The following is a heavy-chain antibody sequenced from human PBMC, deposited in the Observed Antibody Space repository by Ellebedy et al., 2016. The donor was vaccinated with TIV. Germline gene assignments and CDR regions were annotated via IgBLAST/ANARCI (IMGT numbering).Heavy chain of an antibody. CDR3: MRLGRPGIRLLDYLSP. D-gene: IGHD3-3*01. V-gene: IGHV5-51*01. J-gene: IGHJ5*02. CDR2: IYPDDSYV. Sequence: GESLKISXEASGYTFTNYWIGWVRQTPGRGLEWMGSIYPDDSYVKYGPTFEGHVTISVDKSINTDYLQWSSLEASDTGRYFCMRLGRPGIRLLDYLSPWGQGTAVTVSA. CDR1: GYTFTNYW.